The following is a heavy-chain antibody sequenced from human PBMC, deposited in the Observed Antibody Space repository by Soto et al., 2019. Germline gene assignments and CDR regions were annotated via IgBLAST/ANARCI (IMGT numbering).Heavy chain of an antibody. CDR1: GGSISSSSYY. D-gene: IGHD6-13*01. J-gene: IGHJ4*02. Sequence: KPSETLSLTCTVSGGSISSSSYYWGWIRQPPGKGLEWIGSIYYSGSTYYNPSLKSRVTISVDTSKNQFSLKLSSVTAADTAVYYCARHFPYSSSWYWDFDYWGQGTLVTVSS. V-gene: IGHV4-39*01. CDR3: ARHFPYSSSWYWDFDY. CDR2: IYYSGST.